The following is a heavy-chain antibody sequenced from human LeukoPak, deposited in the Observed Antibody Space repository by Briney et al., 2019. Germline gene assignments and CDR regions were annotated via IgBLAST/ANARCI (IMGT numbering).Heavy chain of an antibody. D-gene: IGHD3-10*01. J-gene: IGHJ4*02. CDR1: GFTFTSYG. Sequence: ASVKVSCKASGFTFTSYGISWVRQAPGQGLEWMGAYSGNTNYAQKLQGRITMTTDTSTNTAYMELTSLRSDDTAVYYCARFYYASGTYYRFWGQGTLVTVSS. V-gene: IGHV1-18*01. CDR3: ARFYYASGTYYRF. CDR2: AYSGNT.